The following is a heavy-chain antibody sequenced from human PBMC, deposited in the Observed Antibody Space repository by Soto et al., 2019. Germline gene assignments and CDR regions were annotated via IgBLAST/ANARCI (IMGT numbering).Heavy chain of an antibody. CDR3: ARGLDYDFWSGYPRGYMDV. V-gene: IGHV1-3*01. D-gene: IGHD3-3*01. CDR2: INAGNGNT. J-gene: IGHJ6*03. CDR1: GYTFTSYA. Sequence: ASVKVSCKASGYTFTSYAMHWVRQAPGQRLEWMGWINAGNGNTKYSQKFQGRVTMTTDTSTSTAYMELRSLRSDDTAVYYCARGLDYDFWSGYPRGYMDVWGKGTTVTVSS.